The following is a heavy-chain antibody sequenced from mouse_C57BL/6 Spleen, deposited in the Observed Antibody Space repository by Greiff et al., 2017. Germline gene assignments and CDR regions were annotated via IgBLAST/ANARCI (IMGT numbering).Heavy chain of an antibody. CDR3: ARGETTGRYYVDY. CDR2: IDPNSGGT. Sequence: VQLQQPGAELVKPGASVKLSCKASGYTFTSYWLHWVKQRPGRGLEWIGRIDPNSGGTKYNEKLKSKATLTVDKPSSTAYMQLSSLTSEDSAVYDCARGETTGRYYVDYWGQGTTLTVSS. J-gene: IGHJ2*01. D-gene: IGHD1-1*01. CDR1: GYTFTSYW. V-gene: IGHV1-72*01.